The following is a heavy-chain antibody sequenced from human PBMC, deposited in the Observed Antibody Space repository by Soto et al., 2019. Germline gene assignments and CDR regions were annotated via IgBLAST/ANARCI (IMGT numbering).Heavy chain of an antibody. CDR2: ISYDGGNT. CDR3: AKGGIGWFDP. CDR1: GFTFSSYG. V-gene: IGHV3-23*01. J-gene: IGHJ5*02. Sequence: GGSLRLSCAASGFTFSSYGMNWVRQAPGRGLEWVSTISYDGGNTYYPHSVKGRFTISRDNSKNTLYLQMNSLRAEDAAVYYCAKGGIGWFDPWGQGTLVTIST. D-gene: IGHD2-21*01.